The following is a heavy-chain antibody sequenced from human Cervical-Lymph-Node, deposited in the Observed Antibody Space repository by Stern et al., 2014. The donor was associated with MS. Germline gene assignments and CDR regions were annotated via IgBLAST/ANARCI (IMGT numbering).Heavy chain of an antibody. D-gene: IGHD2-21*02. J-gene: IGHJ5*02. Sequence: QMQLVQSGAEVKKPGSSVKVSCKASGGTFSDSSISWVRQAPGQGLEWVGGIIPLFGAADYAQSFQGRVTITADESTVTAYMELTSLTSEDTAVYYCARGAYCGGDCYLGWYDLWGQGTLVTVSS. CDR1: GGTFSDSS. CDR2: IIPLFGAA. V-gene: IGHV1-69*01. CDR3: ARGAYCGGDCYLGWYDL.